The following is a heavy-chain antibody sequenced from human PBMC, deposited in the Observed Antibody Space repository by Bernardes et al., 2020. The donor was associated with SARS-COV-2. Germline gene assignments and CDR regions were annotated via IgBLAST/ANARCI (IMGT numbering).Heavy chain of an antibody. V-gene: IGHV4-39*01. CDR3: AIHFSAFWSGHSPPTYGMDV. CDR1: GFSITSTWYN. J-gene: IGHJ6*02. CDR2: IYVSGGT. D-gene: IGHD3-3*01. Sequence: SETLSLTCTVSGFSITSTWYNWGWQRQGQGKGLDWSGTIYVSGGTYYNPALKSQLPISINTSKHQFSLKLRSVSAAGTAVYYCAIHFSAFWSGHSPPTYGMDVRCHARTVTVSS.